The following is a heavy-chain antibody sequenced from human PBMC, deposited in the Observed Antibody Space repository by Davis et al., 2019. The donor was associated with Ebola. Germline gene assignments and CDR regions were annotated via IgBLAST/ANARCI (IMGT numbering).Heavy chain of an antibody. Sequence: ASVKVSCKASGYTFTSYYMHWVRQAPGKGLEWMGGFDPEDGETIYAQKFQGRVTMTEDTSTDTAYMELSSLRSEDTAVYYCARTTHRGLLVAFDIWGQGTMVTVSS. CDR1: GYTFTSYY. CDR2: FDPEDGET. J-gene: IGHJ3*02. CDR3: ARTTHRGLLVAFDI. V-gene: IGHV1-24*01. D-gene: IGHD2/OR15-2a*01.